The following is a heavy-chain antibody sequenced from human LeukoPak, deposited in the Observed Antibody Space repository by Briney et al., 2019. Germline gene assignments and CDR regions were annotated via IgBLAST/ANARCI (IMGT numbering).Heavy chain of an antibody. J-gene: IGHJ3*02. D-gene: IGHD3-22*01. CDR2: IIPIFGTA. CDR1: GGTFSSYA. Sequence: SVKVSCKASGGTFSSYAISWVRQAPGQGLEWMGRIIPIFGTANYAQKFQGRVTITTDESTSTASMELSSLRSEDTAVYYCAPTPYYYDSSGSERVNAFDIWGQGTMVTVSS. V-gene: IGHV1-69*05. CDR3: APTPYYYDSSGSERVNAFDI.